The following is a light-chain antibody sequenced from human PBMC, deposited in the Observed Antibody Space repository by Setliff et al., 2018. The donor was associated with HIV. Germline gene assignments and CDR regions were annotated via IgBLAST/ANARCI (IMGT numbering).Light chain of an antibody. J-gene: IGLJ1*01. Sequence: SALSQPASVSGSPGQSITISCTGTSSDVGSYNLVSWYQQHPGKAPKLMIYEGSKRPSGVSNRFSGSKSGNTASLTIAGLPAEDEADYYCCSYAGSSTYVFGTGTKVTVL. V-gene: IGLV2-23*01. CDR2: EGS. CDR1: SSDVGSYNL. CDR3: CSYAGSSTYV.